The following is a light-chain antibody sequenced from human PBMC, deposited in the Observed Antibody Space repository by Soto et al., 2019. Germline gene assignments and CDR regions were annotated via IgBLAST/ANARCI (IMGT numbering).Light chain of an antibody. CDR1: SSDVGGYHY. J-gene: IGLJ2*01. Sequence: QSVLTQPASVSGSPGQSITISCTGTSSDVGGYHYVSWYQQHPGKAPKLMIYEVNNRPSGVSNRFSGSKSGNTASLTISGLQPEDEADYYCSSYTSSASGVFGGGTKVTVL. CDR3: SSYTSSASGV. V-gene: IGLV2-14*01. CDR2: EVN.